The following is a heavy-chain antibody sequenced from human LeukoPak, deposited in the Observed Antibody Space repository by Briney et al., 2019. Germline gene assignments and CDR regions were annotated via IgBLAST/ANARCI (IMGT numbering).Heavy chain of an antibody. V-gene: IGHV3-23*01. D-gene: IGHD6-13*01. Sequence: GGSLRLSCAASGFTFSSYAMSWVRQALGKGLEWVSAISGSGGGTHYADSVKGRFTISRDNSKNTLYLQMNSLRAEDTAVYYCAKDPLPSIAAIYDYWGQGTLVTVSS. J-gene: IGHJ4*02. CDR2: ISGSGGGT. CDR3: AKDPLPSIAAIYDY. CDR1: GFTFSSYA.